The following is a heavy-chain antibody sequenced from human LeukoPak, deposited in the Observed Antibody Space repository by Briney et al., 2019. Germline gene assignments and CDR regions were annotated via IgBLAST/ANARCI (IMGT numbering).Heavy chain of an antibody. CDR2: ISAYNGNT. J-gene: IGHJ4*02. V-gene: IGHV1-18*01. D-gene: IGHD2-2*01. Sequence: GASVKVSCKASGYTFTSYGISWVRQAPGQGLEWMGWISAYNGNTNYAQKLQGRVTTTTDTSTSTAYMELRSLRSDDTAVYYCASGYCSSTSCYPDYWGQGTLVTVSS. CDR1: GYTFTSYG. CDR3: ASGYCSSTSCYPDY.